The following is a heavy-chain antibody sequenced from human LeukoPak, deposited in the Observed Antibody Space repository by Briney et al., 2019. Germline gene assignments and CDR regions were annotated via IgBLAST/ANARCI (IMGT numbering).Heavy chain of an antibody. CDR1: GGSISSGDYY. D-gene: IGHD2-21*02. V-gene: IGHV4-30-4*01. CDR2: IYYSGST. J-gene: IGHJ6*02. CDR3: AIGGGDWTPWGMDV. Sequence: PSETLSLTCTVSGGSISSGDYYWSWIRQPPGKCLEWIGYIYYSGSTYYNPSLKSRVTISVDTSKNQFSLKLSSVTAADTAVYYCAIGGGDWTPWGMDVWGQGTTVTVSS.